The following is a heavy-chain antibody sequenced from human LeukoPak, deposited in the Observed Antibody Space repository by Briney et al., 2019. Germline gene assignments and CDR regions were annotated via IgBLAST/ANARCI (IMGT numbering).Heavy chain of an antibody. J-gene: IGHJ6*03. CDR1: GGSFSGYY. D-gene: IGHD3-22*01. Sequence: SETLSLTCAVYGGSFSGYYWSWIRQPPGKGLEWIGEINHSGSTNYNPSLKSRVTISVDTSKNQFSLKLSSVTAADTAVYHCARDLGSSGQNPYYYYYYMDVWGKGTTVTVSS. CDR3: ARDLGSSGQNPYYYYYYMDV. CDR2: INHSGST. V-gene: IGHV4-34*01.